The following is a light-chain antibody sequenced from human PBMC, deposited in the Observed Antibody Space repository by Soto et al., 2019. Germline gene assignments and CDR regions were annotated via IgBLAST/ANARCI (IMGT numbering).Light chain of an antibody. CDR2: DIN. CDR3: SSYTTYSTLV. V-gene: IGLV2-14*01. CDR1: NTDIGAYNY. J-gene: IGLJ2*01. Sequence: QSALTQPASVSGSPGQSITISCTGTNTDIGAYNYVSWYQQHPGEAPRLMIYDINSRPLGVSSRFFGSKSGNTASLTISGLQAEDEAHYYCSSYTTYSTLVFGGGTKLTVL.